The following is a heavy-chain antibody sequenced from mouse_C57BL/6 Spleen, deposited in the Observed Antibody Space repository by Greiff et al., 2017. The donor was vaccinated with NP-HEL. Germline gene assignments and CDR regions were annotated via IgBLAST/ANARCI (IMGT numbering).Heavy chain of an antibody. J-gene: IGHJ3*01. Sequence: VQLQQPGAELVKPGASVKLSCKASGYTFTSYWMHWVKQRPGQGLEWIGMIHPNSGSTNYNEKFKSKATLTVDKSSSTAYMQLSSLTSEDSAVYYCARRRDYDEVWFAYWGQGTLVTVSA. CDR3: ARRRDYDEVWFAY. CDR1: GYTFTSYW. V-gene: IGHV1-64*01. CDR2: IHPNSGST. D-gene: IGHD2-4*01.